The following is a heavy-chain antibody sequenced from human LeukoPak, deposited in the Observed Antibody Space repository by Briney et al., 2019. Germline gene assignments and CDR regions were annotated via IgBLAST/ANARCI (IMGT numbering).Heavy chain of an antibody. CDR2: ISAYNGNT. Sequence: ASVKVSCKASGYTFTSYGISWVRQAPGQGLEWMGWISAYNGNTNYAQKFQGRVTITTDQSTRTAYMELNSLSSDDTAVYYCARVGRSRGSLPNSYYYMDVWGKGTTVTVSS. CDR1: GYTFTSYG. D-gene: IGHD1-26*01. J-gene: IGHJ6*03. V-gene: IGHV1-18*01. CDR3: ARVGRSRGSLPNSYYYMDV.